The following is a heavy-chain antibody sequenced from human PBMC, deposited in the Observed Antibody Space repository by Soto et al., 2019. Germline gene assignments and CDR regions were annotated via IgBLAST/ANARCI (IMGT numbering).Heavy chain of an antibody. CDR3: VRTGMDV. CDR1: GGSCSGYF. CDR2: INHSGYT. Sequence: SEALSVTCAVYGGSCSGYFWSWIRQPPGKGLEWIGEINHSGYTNYNPSLKSRVTISVDTSRSQFSLKLSSVTAADTAVYYCVRTGMDVWGQGTTVTVSS. V-gene: IGHV4-34*01. J-gene: IGHJ6*02.